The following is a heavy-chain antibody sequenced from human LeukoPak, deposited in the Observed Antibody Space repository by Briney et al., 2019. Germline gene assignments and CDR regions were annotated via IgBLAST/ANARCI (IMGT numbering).Heavy chain of an antibody. D-gene: IGHD6-13*01. V-gene: IGHV3-23*01. Sequence: TGGSLRLSCAASGFTFSSYAMSWVRQAPGKGLEWVSAISGSGGSTYYADSVKGRFTIPRDNSKNTLYLQMNSLRAEDTAVYYCAKQGKAAAAWPVDYWGQGTLVTVSS. CDR3: AKQGKAAAAWPVDY. CDR1: GFTFSSYA. J-gene: IGHJ4*02. CDR2: ISGSGGST.